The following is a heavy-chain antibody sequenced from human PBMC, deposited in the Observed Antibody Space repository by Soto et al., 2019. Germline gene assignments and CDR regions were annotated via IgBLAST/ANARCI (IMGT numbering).Heavy chain of an antibody. CDR1: GFTFSNYG. V-gene: IGHV3-30*18. Sequence: QVLLVESGGGVVQPGRSLRLSCAGSGFTFSNYGLLWVRQAPGKGLDWVSFISFDGSHKYYADSVKGRFTISRDNSNNMLYLQMDSLTTEDTAVYYCAKDGAPRYCSRSSCHPAGAYWGQGTLVTVSS. J-gene: IGHJ4*02. D-gene: IGHD2-15*01. CDR2: ISFDGSHK. CDR3: AKDGAPRYCSRSSCHPAGAY.